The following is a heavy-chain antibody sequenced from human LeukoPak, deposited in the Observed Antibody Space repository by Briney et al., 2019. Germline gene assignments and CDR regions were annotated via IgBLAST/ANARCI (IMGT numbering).Heavy chain of an antibody. D-gene: IGHD6-6*01. CDR1: GGSFSGYY. Sequence: SETLSLTCAVYGGSFSGYYWSWIRQPPGKGLEWIGEISHSGSTNYNPSLKSRVTISVDTSKNQFSLKLSSVTAADTAVYYCARVGGSSAPFDYWGQGTLVTVSS. CDR2: ISHSGST. J-gene: IGHJ4*02. V-gene: IGHV4-34*01. CDR3: ARVGGSSAPFDY.